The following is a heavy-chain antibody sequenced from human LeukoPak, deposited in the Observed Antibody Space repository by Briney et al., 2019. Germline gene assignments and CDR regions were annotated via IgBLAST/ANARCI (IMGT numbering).Heavy chain of an antibody. Sequence: GRSLRLSCAASGFTFDDYAMHWVRQAPGKGLEWVSGISWNSGSIGYADSVKGRFTISRDNAKNSLYLQMNSLRAEDTALYYCATTVGAFLSWGQGTLVTVSS. CDR1: GFTFDDYA. J-gene: IGHJ4*02. D-gene: IGHD1-26*01. CDR2: ISWNSGSI. CDR3: ATTVGAFLS. V-gene: IGHV3-9*01.